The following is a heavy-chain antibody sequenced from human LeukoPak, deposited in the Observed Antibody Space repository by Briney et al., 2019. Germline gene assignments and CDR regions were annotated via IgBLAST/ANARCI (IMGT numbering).Heavy chain of an antibody. CDR2: IYPFGST. CDR3: ARVARRLSRAAFDY. Sequence: SETLSRTGTVSGGSISSGSYYWSWIRQPAGKGLEWVGRIYPFGSTNYNPSLKSRVTISLGTSKNQFSLKLTSVTASDTAVYYCARVARRLSRAAFDYWGQGTLVTVSS. J-gene: IGHJ4*02. CDR1: GGSISSGSYY. V-gene: IGHV4-61*02. D-gene: IGHD5-12*01.